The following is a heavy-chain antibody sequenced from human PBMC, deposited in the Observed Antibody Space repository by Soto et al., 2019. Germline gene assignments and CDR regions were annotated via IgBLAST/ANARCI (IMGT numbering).Heavy chain of an antibody. Sequence: GASVKVSCKASGGSFTYTLSWVRQAPGQGLEWMGGIIPIFGTANYAQKFQGRVTITADESTKTAYMELSTLRSEDTAVYYCARLHGHGTYGMDVWGQGTTVTV. CDR2: IIPIFGTA. CDR1: GGSFTYT. CDR3: ARLHGHGTYGMDV. J-gene: IGHJ6*02. V-gene: IGHV1-69*13.